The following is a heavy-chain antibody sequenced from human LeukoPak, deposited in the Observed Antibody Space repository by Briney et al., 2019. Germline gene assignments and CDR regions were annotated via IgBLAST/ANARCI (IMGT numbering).Heavy chain of an antibody. J-gene: IGHJ4*02. CDR2: IYPGDSDT. CDR3: ASVRIAHQLPIDY. Sequence: HGESLRISCQGSGYSFSTYWITWVRQMPGKGLEWMGIIYPGDSDTRYSPSFQGQVTISADKSISTAYLQWSSLKASDTAMYYCASVRIAHQLPIDYWGQGTLVTVSS. CDR1: GYSFSTYW. D-gene: IGHD2-2*01. V-gene: IGHV5-51*01.